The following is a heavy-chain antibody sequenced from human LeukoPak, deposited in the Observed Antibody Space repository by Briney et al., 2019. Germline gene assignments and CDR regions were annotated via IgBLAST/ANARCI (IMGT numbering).Heavy chain of an antibody. Sequence: PSETLSLTCTVSGYSISSGYYWSWIRQPPGKGLEWIGEINHSGSTNYNPSLKSRVTISVDTSKNQFSLKLSSVTAADTAVYYCARDILPAIWGQGTMVTVSS. CDR1: GYSISSGYY. CDR2: INHSGST. CDR3: ARDILPAI. V-gene: IGHV4-38-2*02. J-gene: IGHJ3*02.